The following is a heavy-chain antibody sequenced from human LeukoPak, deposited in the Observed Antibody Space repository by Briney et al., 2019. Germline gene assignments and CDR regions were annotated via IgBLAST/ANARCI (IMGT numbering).Heavy chain of an antibody. CDR2: INHSGST. CDR3: ARKDIVVVPAAPDGYMDV. CDR1: GGSFSGYY. Sequence: SETLSLTCAVYGGSFSGYYWSWIRQPPGKGLEWIGEINHSGSTNYNPSLKSRVTISVDTSKNQFPLKLSSVTAADTAVYYCARKDIVVVPAAPDGYMDVWGKGTTVTVSS. J-gene: IGHJ6*03. D-gene: IGHD2-2*01. V-gene: IGHV4-34*01.